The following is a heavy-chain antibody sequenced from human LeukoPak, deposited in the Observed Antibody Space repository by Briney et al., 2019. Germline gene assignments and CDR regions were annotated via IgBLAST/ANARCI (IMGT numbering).Heavy chain of an antibody. D-gene: IGHD1-26*01. V-gene: IGHV4-34*01. CDR3: ARDSAEPYYYDY. CDR1: GGSFSGYY. Sequence: SETLSPTCAVYGGSFSGYYWSWIRQPPGKGLEWIGEINHSGSTNYNPSLKSRVTISVDTSKNQFSLKLSSVTAADTAVYYCARDSAEPYYYDYWGQGTLVTVSS. J-gene: IGHJ4*02. CDR2: INHSGST.